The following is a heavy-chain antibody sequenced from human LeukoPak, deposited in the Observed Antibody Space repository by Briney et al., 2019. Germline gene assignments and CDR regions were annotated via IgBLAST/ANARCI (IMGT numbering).Heavy chain of an antibody. Sequence: GRSLRLSCAASGFAFSSLYMNWVRQAPGKGLVWVSRINIDGSSTTYADSVKGRFTISRDNTKNTLYLQMNSLRAEDTAVYYCARAITLSRSPAYWGQGTLVTVSS. D-gene: IGHD1-14*01. V-gene: IGHV3-74*01. CDR3: ARAITLSRSPAY. CDR1: GFAFSSLY. CDR2: INIDGSST. J-gene: IGHJ4*02.